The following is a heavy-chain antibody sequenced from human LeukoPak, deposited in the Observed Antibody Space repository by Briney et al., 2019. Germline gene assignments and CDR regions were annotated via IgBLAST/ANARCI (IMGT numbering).Heavy chain of an antibody. J-gene: IGHJ4*02. CDR3: AKDFDRRRWITMVRGVICFDY. D-gene: IGHD3-10*01. CDR1: GFTFSSYG. CDR2: ISGSGGRT. Sequence: PGGSLRLSCAASGFTFSSYGMSWVRQAPGKGLEWVSAISGSGGRTYYADSVKGRFTISRDNSKNTLYLQMNSLRAEDTAVYYCAKDFDRRRWITMVRGVICFDYWGQGTLVTVSS. V-gene: IGHV3-23*01.